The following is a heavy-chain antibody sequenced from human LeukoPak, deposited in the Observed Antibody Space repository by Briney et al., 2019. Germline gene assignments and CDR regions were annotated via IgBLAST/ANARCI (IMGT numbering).Heavy chain of an antibody. V-gene: IGHV3-48*02. CDR2: ISTTSTTI. Sequence: GGSLRLSCAASGFTFSSYTMNWVRQAPGKGLEWVSYISTTSTTIYDADSVKGRFTISRDNAKNSLYLKMNSLRDEDTAVYYCARDLTLSYWGQGTLVTVSS. CDR1: GFTFSSYT. J-gene: IGHJ4*02. D-gene: IGHD1-14*01. CDR3: ARDLTLSY.